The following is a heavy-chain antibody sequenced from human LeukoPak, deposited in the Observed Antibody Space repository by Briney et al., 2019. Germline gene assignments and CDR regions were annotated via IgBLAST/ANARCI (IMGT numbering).Heavy chain of an antibody. CDR2: INHSGST. CDR1: GGSFSDYY. D-gene: IGHD6-6*01. J-gene: IGHJ6*03. CDR3: ARIRPSRLYMDV. Sequence: SETLSLTCAVYGGSFSDYYWSWIRQPPGKGLEWIGEINHSGSTNYNPSLKSRVTISVDTSKNQFSLKLSSVTAADTAVYYCARIRPSRLYMDVWGKGTTVTVSS. V-gene: IGHV4-34*01.